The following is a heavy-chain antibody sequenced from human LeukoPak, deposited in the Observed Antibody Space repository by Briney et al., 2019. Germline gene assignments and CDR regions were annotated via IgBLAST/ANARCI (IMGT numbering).Heavy chain of an antibody. Sequence: PGGSLRVSCAASGFTFSDYYMSWIRQAPGKGLEWVSYISSSGSTIYYADSVKGRFTISRDNAKNSLYLQMNSLRAEDTAVYYCARVHGFCSGGSCYLYGMDVWGQGTTVTVSS. CDR1: GFTFSDYY. D-gene: IGHD2-15*01. V-gene: IGHV3-11*01. CDR3: ARVHGFCSGGSCYLYGMDV. J-gene: IGHJ6*02. CDR2: ISSSGSTI.